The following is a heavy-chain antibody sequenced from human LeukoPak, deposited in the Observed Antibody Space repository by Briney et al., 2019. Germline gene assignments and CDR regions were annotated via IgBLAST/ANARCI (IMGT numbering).Heavy chain of an antibody. V-gene: IGHV4-61*01. CDR1: GGSVSSGTYY. D-gene: IGHD4-11*01. J-gene: IGHJ4*02. Sequence: SETLSLTCTVSGGSVSSGTYYWSWIRQPPGKGLEWIGYIYYSGSTNYNPSLKSRVTISVDTSKNQFSLKLSSVTAADTAVYYCARDRVRGNSNPFFDCWGQGTLVTVSS. CDR2: IYYSGST. CDR3: ARDRVRGNSNPFFDC.